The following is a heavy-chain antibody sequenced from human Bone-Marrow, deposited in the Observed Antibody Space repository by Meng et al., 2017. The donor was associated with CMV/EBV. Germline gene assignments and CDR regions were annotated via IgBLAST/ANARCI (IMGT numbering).Heavy chain of an antibody. J-gene: IGHJ4*02. CDR1: TFSYYY. D-gene: IGHD6-6*01. V-gene: IGHV1-46*01. CDR2: INPSDGSI. Sequence: TFSYYYIHWVRQAPGQGLEWMAMINPSDGSITYAQKFRVRLTVTRDTSTSTVYMELSSLRSEDTAMYYCARDVEYTTSSGRYYFDYWGQGTPVTVSS. CDR3: ARDVEYTTSSGRYYFDY.